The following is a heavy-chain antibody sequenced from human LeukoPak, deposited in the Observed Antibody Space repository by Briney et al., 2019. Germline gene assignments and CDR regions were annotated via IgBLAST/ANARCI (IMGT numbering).Heavy chain of an antibody. J-gene: IGHJ1*01. V-gene: IGHV4-4*07. CDR3: ARDEGDTGYIHH. Sequence: SETLSLTCTVSGGSISNYYWSWIRQPAGKGLEWIGRIHITGTTNYNPSLKSRVTMSLDTSKNQFSLRLSSVTAADTAVYYCARDEGDTGYIHHWGQGTLFTVSS. D-gene: IGHD3-9*01. CDR1: GGSISNYY. CDR2: IHITGTT.